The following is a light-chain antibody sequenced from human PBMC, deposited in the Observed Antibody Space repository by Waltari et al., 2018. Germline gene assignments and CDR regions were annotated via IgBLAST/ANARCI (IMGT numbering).Light chain of an antibody. CDR2: DVA. CDR3: CSHRSGNTLGV. CDR1: IYDVGGYNY. Sequence: QSALTQPASVSGSPGQSITISCTGTIYDVGGYNYVSCSRQHPGKAPQLLIYDVATRPSGVSDRFAASKSGNTASLTISGLQAEDEADYYCCSHRSGNTLGVFGGGTKLTVL. V-gene: IGLV2-14*03. J-gene: IGLJ2*01.